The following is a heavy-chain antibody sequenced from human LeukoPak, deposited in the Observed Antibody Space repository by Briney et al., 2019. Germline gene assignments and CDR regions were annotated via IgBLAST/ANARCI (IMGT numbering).Heavy chain of an antibody. Sequence: SETLSLTCTVSGGSVSSGSYYWSWTRQPPGKGLERMGYIYYRGSANYAPSLKSRVTISVDTSKNQFSLKLNSVTAADTAVYYCARQEQWLVRGFDLWGQGTLVTVSS. CDR1: GGSVSSGSYY. D-gene: IGHD6-19*01. CDR3: ARQEQWLVRGFDL. V-gene: IGHV4-61*01. CDR2: IYYRGSA. J-gene: IGHJ5*02.